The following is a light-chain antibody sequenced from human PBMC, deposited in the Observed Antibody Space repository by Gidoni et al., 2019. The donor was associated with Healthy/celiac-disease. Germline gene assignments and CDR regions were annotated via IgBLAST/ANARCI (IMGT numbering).Light chain of an antibody. J-gene: IGKJ4*01. V-gene: IGKV3-20*01. CDR3: QQYGSSALT. Sequence: EIVLTQSPGTLSLSPGERATLPCRASQSVSSSYLAWYQQKPGQAPRLLLYGASSRATGIPDRFSGSGSGTDFTLTISRLEPEDFAVYYCQQYGSSALTFGGGTKVEIK. CDR2: GAS. CDR1: QSVSSSY.